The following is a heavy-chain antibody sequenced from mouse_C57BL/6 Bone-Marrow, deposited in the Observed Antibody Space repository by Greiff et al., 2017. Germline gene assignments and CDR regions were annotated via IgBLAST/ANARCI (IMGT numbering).Heavy chain of an antibody. D-gene: IGHD4-1*01. CDR3: ARNWDCDS. Sequence: VQLQQSGPVLVKPGASVKMSCKASGYTFTDYYMNWVKQSHGKSLEWIGVINPYNGGTSYNQKFKGKATLTVDKSSSPAYMELNDLAAEDSAVYYCARNWDCDSWGQGTTLTVSS. CDR1: GYTFTDYY. J-gene: IGHJ2*01. CDR2: INPYNGGT. V-gene: IGHV1-19*01.